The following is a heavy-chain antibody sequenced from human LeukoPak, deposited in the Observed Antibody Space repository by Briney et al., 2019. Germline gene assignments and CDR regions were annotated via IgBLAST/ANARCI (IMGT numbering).Heavy chain of an antibody. CDR1: GFTFSSYA. V-gene: IGHV3-23*01. Sequence: GGPLRLSCAASGFTFSSYAMSWVRQAPGKGLEWVSAISGSGGSTYYADSVKGRFTISRDNSKNTLYLQMNSLRAEDTAVYYCASIPGIRLRFFDYWGQGTLVTVSS. CDR2: ISGSGGST. J-gene: IGHJ4*02. D-gene: IGHD1-14*01. CDR3: ASIPGIRLRFFDY.